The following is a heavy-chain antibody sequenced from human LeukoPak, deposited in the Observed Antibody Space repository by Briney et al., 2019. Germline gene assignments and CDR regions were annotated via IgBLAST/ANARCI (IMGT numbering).Heavy chain of an antibody. V-gene: IGHV1-46*01. D-gene: IGHD1-26*01. CDR1: GYTFTSYY. CDR3: ARGSFSLRPAKTDY. Sequence: ASVKVSCKASGYTFTSYYMHWVRQAPGQGLEWMGIINPSGGSTSYAQKFQGRVTMTRDMSTGTVYMELNSLTSEDTAVYYCARGSFSLRPAKTDYWGQGTLVIVSS. CDR2: INPSGGST. J-gene: IGHJ4*02.